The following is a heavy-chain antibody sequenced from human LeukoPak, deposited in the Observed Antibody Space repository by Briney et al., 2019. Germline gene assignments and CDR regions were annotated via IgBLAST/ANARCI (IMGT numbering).Heavy chain of an antibody. Sequence: SETLSLTCTVSGGSISSYYWSWIRQPPGKGPEWIGYIYYSGSTNYNPSLKSRVTISVDTSKNQFSLKLSSVTAADTAVYYCARRKGFYFDYWGQGTLVTVSS. CDR1: GGSISSYY. J-gene: IGHJ4*02. V-gene: IGHV4-59*01. D-gene: IGHD1-14*01. CDR3: ARRKGFYFDY. CDR2: IYYSGST.